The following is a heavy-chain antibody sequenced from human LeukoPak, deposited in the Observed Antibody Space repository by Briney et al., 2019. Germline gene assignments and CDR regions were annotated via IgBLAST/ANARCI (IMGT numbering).Heavy chain of an antibody. CDR3: AKDRIAVAGTEYFQH. Sequence: PGGSLRLSCAASGFTFSSHAMSWVRRAPGKGLEWVSAISGSGGSTYYADSVKGRFTISRDNSKNTLYLQMNSLRAEDTAVYYCAKDRIAVAGTEYFQHWGQGTLVTVSS. D-gene: IGHD6-19*01. V-gene: IGHV3-23*01. J-gene: IGHJ1*01. CDR1: GFTFSSHA. CDR2: ISGSGGST.